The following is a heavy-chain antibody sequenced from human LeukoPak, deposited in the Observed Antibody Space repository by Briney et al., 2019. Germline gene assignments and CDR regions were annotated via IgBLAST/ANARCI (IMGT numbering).Heavy chain of an antibody. Sequence: GGSLRLSCAASGFTFSNYAMSWVRQAPGKGLEWVSATSPGGGATYYADSVKGRFTISRDNSNNTLYLRMNSLRADDTALYYCATLYDSNFFVYWGQRPLVTVSS. D-gene: IGHD3-22*01. V-gene: IGHV3-23*01. J-gene: IGHJ4*02. CDR2: TSPGGGAT. CDR1: GFTFSNYA. CDR3: ATLYDSNFFVY.